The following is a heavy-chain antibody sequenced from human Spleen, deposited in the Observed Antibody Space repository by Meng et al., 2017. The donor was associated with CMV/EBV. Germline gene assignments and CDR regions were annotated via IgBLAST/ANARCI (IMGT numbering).Heavy chain of an antibody. CDR3: AIGGNSSNSKFRSYYGMDA. CDR2: ISSTSRTI. D-gene: IGHD6-13*01. J-gene: IGHJ6*02. Sequence: GESLKISCAASGFTFSSYSMNWVRQAPGKGLEWLSYISSTSRTIYDADSLKGRFTISRDNAKNSLYLQMNSLRADDTAVYYCAIGGNSSNSKFRSYYGMDAWGQGTMVTVSS. CDR1: GFTFSSYS. V-gene: IGHV3-48*04.